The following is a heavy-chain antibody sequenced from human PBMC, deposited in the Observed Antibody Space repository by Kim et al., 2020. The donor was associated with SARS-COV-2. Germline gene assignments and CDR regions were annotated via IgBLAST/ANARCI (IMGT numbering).Heavy chain of an antibody. Sequence: SETLSLTCTVSGGSISSSSYYWGWIRQPPGKGLEWIGCIYYSGSTYYNPSLKSRVTISVDTSKNQFSLKLSSVTAADTAVYYCARQGYYYGSGSYYRVVDNWGQGTLVTVSS. CDR3: ARQGYYYGSGSYYRVVDN. D-gene: IGHD3-10*01. CDR2: IYYSGST. CDR1: GGSISSSSYY. V-gene: IGHV4-39*01. J-gene: IGHJ4*02.